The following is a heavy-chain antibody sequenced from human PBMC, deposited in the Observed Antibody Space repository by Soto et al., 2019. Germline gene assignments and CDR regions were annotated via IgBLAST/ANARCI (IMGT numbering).Heavy chain of an antibody. CDR2: IWNERSRA. Sequence: GSRILSCAASGLSFENYGMHWVRQAPGKGQEWVAVIWNERSRACYRDSVKGRCSISRDKSNSTLYLQRNSMRAEDTDEYHCARLAWVVPGAIRNSVASLGQGT. CDR3: ARLAWVVPGAIRNSVAS. D-gene: IGHD2-2*02. J-gene: IGHJ5*02. CDR1: GLSFENYG. V-gene: IGHV3-33*01.